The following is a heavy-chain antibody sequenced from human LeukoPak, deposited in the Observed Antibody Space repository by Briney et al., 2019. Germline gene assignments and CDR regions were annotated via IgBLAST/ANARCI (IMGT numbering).Heavy chain of an antibody. D-gene: IGHD4-23*01. J-gene: IGHJ4*02. V-gene: IGHV4-59*01. CDR2: IYYSGST. CDR1: GGSFNDYY. Sequence: TPETLSLTCTVSGGSFNDYYWSWIRQPPGKGLEWIGYIYYSGSTNYNPSLKSRVTISVDTSKNQFSLKLSSVTAADTAVYYCARSGDGGNYAFDYWGQGTLVTVSS. CDR3: ARSGDGGNYAFDY.